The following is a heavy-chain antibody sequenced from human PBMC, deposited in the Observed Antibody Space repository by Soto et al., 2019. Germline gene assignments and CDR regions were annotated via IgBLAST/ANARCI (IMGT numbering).Heavy chain of an antibody. V-gene: IGHV3-21*01. CDR3: ARDVYSSSWYGAFDI. Sequence: PGGSLRLSYAASGFTFSSYSMNWVRQAPGKGLEWVSSISSSSSYIYYADSVKGRFTTSRDNAKNSLYLQMNSLRAEDTAVYYCARDVYSSSWYGAFDIWGQGTMVTVSS. D-gene: IGHD6-13*01. CDR1: GFTFSSYS. CDR2: ISSSSSYI. J-gene: IGHJ3*02.